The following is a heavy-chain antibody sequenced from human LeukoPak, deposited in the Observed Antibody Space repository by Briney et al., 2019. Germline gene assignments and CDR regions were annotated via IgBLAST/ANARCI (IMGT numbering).Heavy chain of an antibody. D-gene: IGHD1-26*01. CDR2: IIPIFGTA. V-gene: IGHV1-69*05. CDR1: GGTFSSYA. Sequence: ASVKVSCKASGGTFSSYAISWVRQAPGQGLEWMGRIIPIFGTANYAQKFQGRVTITTDESTSTAYMELSSLRSEDTAVYYCAYSESYDSPFDYWGQGTLVTVSS. CDR3: AYSESYDSPFDY. J-gene: IGHJ4*02.